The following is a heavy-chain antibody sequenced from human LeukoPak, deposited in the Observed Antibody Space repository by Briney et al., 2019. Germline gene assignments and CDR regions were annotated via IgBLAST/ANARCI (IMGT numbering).Heavy chain of an antibody. CDR1: GGTFSSYA. CDR3: ARVYSSGWYWYYFDY. CDR2: IIPILGIA. D-gene: IGHD6-19*01. Sequence: SVKVSCKASGGTFSSYAISWVRQAPGQGLEWMGRIIPILGIANYAQKFQGRVTITADKSTSTAYMELSSLRSEDTAVYYCARVYSSGWYWYYFDYWGQGTLVTVSS. J-gene: IGHJ4*02. V-gene: IGHV1-69*04.